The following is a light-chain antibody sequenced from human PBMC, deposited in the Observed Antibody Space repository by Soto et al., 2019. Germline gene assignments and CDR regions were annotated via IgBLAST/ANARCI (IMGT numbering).Light chain of an antibody. J-gene: IGLJ3*02. V-gene: IGLV1-51*01. CDR1: SNDFGTYY. CDR3: GTWDSSLSAGWV. CDR2: DNN. Sequence: QSALTQPASVSGSPGQSITISCTRTSNDFGTYYFVSWYQQLPGTAPKLLIYDNNKRPSGIPDRFSGSKSGTSATLGITGLQTGDEADYYCGTWDSSLSAGWVFGGGTKLTVL.